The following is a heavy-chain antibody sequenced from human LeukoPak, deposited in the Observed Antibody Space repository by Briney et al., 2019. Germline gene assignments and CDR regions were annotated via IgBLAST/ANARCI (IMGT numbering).Heavy chain of an antibody. Sequence: GGSLRLSCAASGFTFSDYYMTWIRQAPGKGLEWVSYISTSGNIIYYADSVKGRFTISRDNAKNSLYLQMNSLGAEDTAVYYCARVYSRGDYWGQGTLVTVSS. V-gene: IGHV3-11*04. CDR1: GFTFSDYY. J-gene: IGHJ4*02. CDR3: ARVYSRGDY. D-gene: IGHD2-21*01. CDR2: ISTSGNII.